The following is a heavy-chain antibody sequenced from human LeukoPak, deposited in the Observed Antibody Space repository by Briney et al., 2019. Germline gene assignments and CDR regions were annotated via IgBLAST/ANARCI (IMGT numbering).Heavy chain of an antibody. CDR3: ASAQPYSGGYYWFDP. CDR2: INPSGGST. V-gene: IGHV1-46*01. CDR1: GYTFTSYY. J-gene: IGHJ5*02. Sequence: ASVKVSCKASGYTFTSYYIHWVRQAPGQGLEWMGIINPSGGSTNYAQKFQGRVTMTRDTSTSTVYMELSSLRSEDTAVYYCASAQPYSGGYYWFDPWGQGTLVTVSS. D-gene: IGHD1-26*01.